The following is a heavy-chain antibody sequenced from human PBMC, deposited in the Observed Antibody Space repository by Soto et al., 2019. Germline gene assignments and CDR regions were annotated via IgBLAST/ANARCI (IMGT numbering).Heavy chain of an antibody. J-gene: IGHJ5*02. CDR3: ARGRGMGIVVVPAAPTPWFDP. V-gene: IGHV4-4*02. CDR2: IYHSGST. CDR1: GGSISSSNW. Sequence: SETLSLTCAVSGGSISSSNWWSWVRQPPGKGLEWIGEIYHSGSTNYNPSLKSRVTISVDKSKNQFSLKLSSVTAADTAVYYCARGRGMGIVVVPAAPTPWFDPWGQGTLVTVSS. D-gene: IGHD2-2*03.